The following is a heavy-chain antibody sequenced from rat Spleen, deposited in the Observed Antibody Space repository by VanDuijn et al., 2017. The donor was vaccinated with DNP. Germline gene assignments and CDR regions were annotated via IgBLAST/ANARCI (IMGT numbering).Heavy chain of an antibody. V-gene: IGHV2-32*01. CDR1: GFSLTSYH. CDR3: ARDFANYSSGY. Sequence: QVQLKESGPGLVKPSETLSLTCTVSGFSLTSYHVSWVRQPPGKGLEWMGIMWSDGDTSYNSALKSRLSISRDTSKSQVFLKMNSLQTEDIDTYYCARDFANYSSGYWGQGVMVTVSS. CDR2: MWSDGDT. J-gene: IGHJ2*01. D-gene: IGHD1-2*01.